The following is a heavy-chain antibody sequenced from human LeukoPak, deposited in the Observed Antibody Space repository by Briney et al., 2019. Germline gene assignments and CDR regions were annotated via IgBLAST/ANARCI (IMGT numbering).Heavy chain of an antibody. V-gene: IGHV3-64D*09. Sequence: GGSPRLSCSASGFTFSTHSMHWVRQAPGKGLEYVSTISGSGGTTYYADSVKGRFTISRDNSKNSVYLQMSSLRAEDTAMYHCVKDLGGAWAFDIWGQGAMVTISS. CDR1: GFTFSTHS. CDR3: VKDLGGAWAFDI. J-gene: IGHJ3*02. CDR2: ISGSGGTT. D-gene: IGHD1-26*01.